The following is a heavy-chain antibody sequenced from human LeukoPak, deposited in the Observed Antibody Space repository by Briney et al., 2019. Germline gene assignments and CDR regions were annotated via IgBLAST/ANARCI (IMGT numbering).Heavy chain of an antibody. Sequence: TSETLSLTCAVYGGSFSGYYWSWIRQPPGKGLEWIGEINHSGSTNYNPSLKSRVTISVDTSKNQFSLKLSSVTAADTAVYYCARDSYYYDSSGYYLDYWGQGTLVTVSS. D-gene: IGHD3-22*01. CDR1: GGSFSGYY. CDR3: ARDSYYYDSSGYYLDY. V-gene: IGHV4-34*01. J-gene: IGHJ4*02. CDR2: INHSGST.